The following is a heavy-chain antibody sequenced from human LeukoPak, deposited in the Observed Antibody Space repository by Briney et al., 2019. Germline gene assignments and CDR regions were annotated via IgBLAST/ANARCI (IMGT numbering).Heavy chain of an antibody. D-gene: IGHD4-17*01. J-gene: IGHJ3*02. V-gene: IGHV4-39*01. Sequence: SEALSLTCTVSGGSISSSSYYGGWVRQPPGKGLGWIVSIYSSESTSYNPPLNSRVTISVDTSKHQFSLKLSSVTAADTAVYYCARLRARRSCYAFDIWGQGTMVTVSS. CDR3: ARLRARRSCYAFDI. CDR2: IYSSEST. CDR1: GGSISSSSYY.